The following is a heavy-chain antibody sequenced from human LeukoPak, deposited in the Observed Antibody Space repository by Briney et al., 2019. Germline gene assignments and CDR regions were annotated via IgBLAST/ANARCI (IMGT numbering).Heavy chain of an antibody. V-gene: IGHV4-4*02. CDR1: GGSSSSSNW. CDR3: ARPGSGSYYNGLDY. D-gene: IGHD3-10*01. CDR2: IYHSGST. J-gene: IGHJ4*02. Sequence: SGTLSLTCAVSGGSSSSSNWWSWVRQPPGKGLEWIGEIYHSGSTNYNPSLKSRVTISVDKSKNQFSLELSSVTAADTAVYYCARPGSGSYYNGLDYWGQGTLVTVSS.